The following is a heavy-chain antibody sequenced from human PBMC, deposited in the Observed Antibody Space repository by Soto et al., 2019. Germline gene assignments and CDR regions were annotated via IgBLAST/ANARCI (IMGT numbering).Heavy chain of an antibody. D-gene: IGHD6-19*01. CDR3: AKISSIGVAGTDY. CDR2: IYYSGST. CDR1: GGSISSYY. Sequence: SETLSLTCTVSGGSISSYYWSWIRQPPGKGLEWIGYIYYSGSTNYNPSLRSRVTISVDTSKNQFSLKLSSVTAADTAVYYCAKISSIGVAGTDYWGQGTLVTVSS. J-gene: IGHJ4*02. V-gene: IGHV4-59*08.